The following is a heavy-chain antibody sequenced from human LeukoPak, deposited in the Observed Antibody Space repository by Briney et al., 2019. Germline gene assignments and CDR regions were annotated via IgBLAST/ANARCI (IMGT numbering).Heavy chain of an antibody. CDR1: GFTFSSYA. J-gene: IGHJ4*02. V-gene: IGHV3-23*01. D-gene: IGHD6-19*01. CDR2: ISGSGGST. Sequence: GGSLRLSCAASGFTFSSYAMSWVRQAPGKGLEWVSAISGSGGSTYYADSVKGRFTISRHNSKNTLYLQMNSLRAEDTAVYYCAKDPRSSGWYGWGQGTLVTVSS. CDR3: AKDPRSSGWYG.